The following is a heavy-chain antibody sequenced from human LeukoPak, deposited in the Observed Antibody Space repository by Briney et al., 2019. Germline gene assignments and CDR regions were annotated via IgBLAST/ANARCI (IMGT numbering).Heavy chain of an antibody. V-gene: IGHV3-48*04. CDR2: ISGSSSTIYISSSSSTT. J-gene: IGHJ3*02. D-gene: IGHD5-18*01. CDR3: ARDRSYGWFAAFDI. CDR1: GFTFSSYS. Sequence: GGSLRLSCAASGFTFSSYSMNWVRQAPGKGLEWVSYISGSSSTIYISSSSSTTYYADSVKGRFTISRDNAKNTLYLQMNSLRAEDTAVYYCARDRSYGWFAAFDIWGQGTMVTVSS.